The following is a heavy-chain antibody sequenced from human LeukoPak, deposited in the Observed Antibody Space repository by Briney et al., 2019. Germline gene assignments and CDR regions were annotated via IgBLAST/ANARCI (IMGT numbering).Heavy chain of an antibody. CDR3: AKSKESYYYGMDV. Sequence: GGPLRLSCAASGFTFSSYVMSWVRQAPGKGLEWVSAISGSGDSIYYADSVKGRFTISRDNSKNTLCLQMNSLRAEDTAVYYCAKSKESYYYGMDVWGQGTTVTVSS. CDR2: ISGSGDSI. CDR1: GFTFSSYV. V-gene: IGHV3-23*01. J-gene: IGHJ6*02.